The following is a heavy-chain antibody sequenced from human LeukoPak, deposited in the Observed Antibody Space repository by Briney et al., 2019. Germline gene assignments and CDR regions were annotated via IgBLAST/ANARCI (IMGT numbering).Heavy chain of an antibody. Sequence: PSETLSLTCAVYGGSFSGYYWSWIRQPPGKGLEWIGEINHSGSTNYNPSLKSRVTISVDTSKNQFSLKLSSVTAADTAVYYCARGRQINCYDSSGYYFRPNPYYYYGMDVWGQGTTVTVSS. D-gene: IGHD3-22*01. CDR2: INHSGST. V-gene: IGHV4-34*01. CDR1: GGSFSGYY. CDR3: ARGRQINCYDSSGYYFRPNPYYYYGMDV. J-gene: IGHJ6*02.